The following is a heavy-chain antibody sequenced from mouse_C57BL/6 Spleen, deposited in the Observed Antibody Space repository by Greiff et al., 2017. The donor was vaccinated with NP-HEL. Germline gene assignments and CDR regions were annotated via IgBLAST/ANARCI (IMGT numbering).Heavy chain of an antibody. D-gene: IGHD2-5*01. V-gene: IGHV1-50*01. CDR1: GYTFTSYW. CDR3: ARSNYSNYLFAY. Sequence: VQLQQPGAELVKPGASVKLSCKASGYTFTSYWMQWVKQRPGQGLEWIGEIDPSDSYTNCNQKFKGKATLTVDTSSSTAYMQLSSLTSEDSAVYYCARSNYSNYLFAYWGQGTLVTVSA. CDR2: IDPSDSYT. J-gene: IGHJ3*01.